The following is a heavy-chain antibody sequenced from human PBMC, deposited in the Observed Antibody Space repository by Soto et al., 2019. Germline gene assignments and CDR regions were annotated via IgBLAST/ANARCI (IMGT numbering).Heavy chain of an antibody. CDR1: GYTFTSYD. J-gene: IGHJ6*02. CDR3: AREGFVLVPTTVNSDYYYYAMDV. D-gene: IGHD2-2*01. V-gene: IGHV1-8*01. Sequence: ASVKVSCKASGYTFTSYDINWVRQATGQGLEWMGWMNPNSGNTGYAQKFQGRVTITADESTNTAYMELSSLRSEDTAVYYCAREGFVLVPTTVNSDYYYYAMDVWGQGTTVTAP. CDR2: MNPNSGNT.